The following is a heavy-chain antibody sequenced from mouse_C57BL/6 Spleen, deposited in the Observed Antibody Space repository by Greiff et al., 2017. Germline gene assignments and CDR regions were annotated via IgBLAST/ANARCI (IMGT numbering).Heavy chain of an antibody. V-gene: IGHV1-53*01. CDR2: INPRNGGT. CDR3: ARGPYYCGSPWDY. Sequence: QVQLQQPGTELVKPGASVQLSCKASGYTFTSYWMHWVKQRPGQGLEWIGNINPRNGGTNYNEKFKSKATLTVDKSSSTAYMQLSSLTSEDSAVYYCARGPYYCGSPWDYWGQGTSVTVSS. J-gene: IGHJ4*01. D-gene: IGHD1-1*01. CDR1: GYTFTSYW.